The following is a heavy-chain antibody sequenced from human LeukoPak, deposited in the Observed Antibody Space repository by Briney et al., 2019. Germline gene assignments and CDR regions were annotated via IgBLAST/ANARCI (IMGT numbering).Heavy chain of an antibody. CDR2: INPNSGGT. J-gene: IGHJ4*02. CDR3: ARESPHDYGDYVLGY. Sequence: ASITVSCKASGYRFTGHYMHWVRQAPGQGLEWMGWINPNSGGTNYAQKLQGRVTMTTDTSTSTAYMELRSLRSDDTAVYYCARESPHDYGDYVLGYWGQGTLVTASS. CDR1: GYRFTGHY. V-gene: IGHV1-2*02. D-gene: IGHD4-17*01.